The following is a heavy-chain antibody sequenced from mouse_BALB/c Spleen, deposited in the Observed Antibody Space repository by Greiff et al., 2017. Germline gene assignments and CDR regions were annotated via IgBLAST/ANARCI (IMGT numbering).Heavy chain of an antibody. Sequence: QGQLQQSGAELVKPGASVKLSCKASGYTFTSYYMYWVKQRPGQGLEWIGEINPSNGGTNFNEKFKSKATLTVDKSSSTAYMQLSSLTSEDSAVYYCTRSDGDDYDWFAYWGQGTLVTVSA. CDR1: GYTFTSYY. V-gene: IGHV1S81*02. J-gene: IGHJ3*01. CDR2: INPSNGGT. D-gene: IGHD2-4*01. CDR3: TRSDGDDYDWFAY.